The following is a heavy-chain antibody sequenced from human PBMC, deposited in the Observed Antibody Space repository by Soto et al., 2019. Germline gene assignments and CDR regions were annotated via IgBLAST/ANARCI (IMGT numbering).Heavy chain of an antibody. CDR1: GFTFSNYN. Sequence: GGSLRFSCEGSGFTFSNYNMNWVRQAPGKGLEWVSYITDSSDTVHYADSVRGRFTISRDNAESSLYLQMNSLRDEDTAVYFCARDFGHGYYLDYWGRGTLVTVSS. D-gene: IGHD3-3*01. J-gene: IGHJ4*02. CDR3: ARDFGHGYYLDY. CDR2: ITDSSDTV. V-gene: IGHV3-48*02.